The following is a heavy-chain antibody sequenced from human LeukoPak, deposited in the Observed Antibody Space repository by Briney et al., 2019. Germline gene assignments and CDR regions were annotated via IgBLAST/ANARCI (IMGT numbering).Heavy chain of an antibody. Sequence: GGSLRLSCAASGFTSSSYWMHWVRQAPGKGLVWVSSINSDGSSTSYADSVKGRFTISRDNAKNTLYLQMNSLRAEDTAVYYCAELGITMIGGVWGKGTTVTISS. J-gene: IGHJ6*04. CDR3: AELGITMIGGV. D-gene: IGHD3-10*02. CDR1: GFTSSSYW. V-gene: IGHV3-74*01. CDR2: INSDGSST.